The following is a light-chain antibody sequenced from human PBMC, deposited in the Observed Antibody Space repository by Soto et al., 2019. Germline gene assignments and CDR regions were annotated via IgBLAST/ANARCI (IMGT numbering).Light chain of an antibody. V-gene: IGLV1-44*01. CDR2: SSD. CDR3: AALDVSLHGCV. CDR1: SSNIGSNT. J-gene: IGLJ3*02. Sequence: QSVLTQPPSASGTPGRRVTISCSGSSSNIGSNTVNWLQQVPGTAPKLLIFSSDQRPSGVPDRVSGSRSGTPASLAISGLRSEDESDYYCAALDVSLHGCVFGGGTQLTVL.